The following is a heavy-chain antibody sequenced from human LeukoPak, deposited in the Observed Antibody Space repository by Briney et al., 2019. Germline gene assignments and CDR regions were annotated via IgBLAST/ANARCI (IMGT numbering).Heavy chain of an antibody. D-gene: IGHD3-22*01. Sequence: ASVKVSCKASGYTFTSYGISWVRQAPGQGLEWMGWISAYNGNTNYAQKLQGGVTMTTDTSTSTAYMELRSLRSDDTAVYYCAREGDSSGYLYYFDYWGQGTLVTVSS. J-gene: IGHJ4*02. CDR2: ISAYNGNT. CDR1: GYTFTSYG. CDR3: AREGDSSGYLYYFDY. V-gene: IGHV1-18*01.